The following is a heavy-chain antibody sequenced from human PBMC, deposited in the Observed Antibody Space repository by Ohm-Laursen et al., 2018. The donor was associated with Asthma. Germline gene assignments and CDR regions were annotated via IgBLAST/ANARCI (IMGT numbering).Heavy chain of an antibody. Sequence: SLRLSCAASGYTFSRYSIHWVRQIPGEGLEWVASISTASSFIYYADSVRGRFTTSRDNARSSVYLQMNSLRAEDTAVYYCARDPTYGDDRYFDLWGRGTLVTVSS. CDR3: ARDPTYGDDRYFDL. V-gene: IGHV3-21*01. CDR2: ISTASSFI. CDR1: GYTFSRYS. D-gene: IGHD4-17*01. J-gene: IGHJ2*01.